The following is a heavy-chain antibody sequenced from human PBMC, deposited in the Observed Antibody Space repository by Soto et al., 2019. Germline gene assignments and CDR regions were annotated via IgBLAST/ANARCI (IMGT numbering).Heavy chain of an antibody. CDR2: ISISGGTI. J-gene: IGHJ3*02. V-gene: IGHV3-48*03. CDR3: TKEKSVINSGYDAFDI. Sequence: HSCAAYAFTVRRYEMDWVRQAPGKGLEWVAYISISGGTIYYGDSVEGRFTISRDNADNSLYLQMNSLRAEDTAVYYCTKEKSVINSGYDAFDIWGRVTVVTVS. CDR1: AFTVRRYE. D-gene: IGHD5-12*01.